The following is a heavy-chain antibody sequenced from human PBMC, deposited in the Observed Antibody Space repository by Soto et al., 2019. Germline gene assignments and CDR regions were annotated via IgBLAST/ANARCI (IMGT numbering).Heavy chain of an antibody. Sequence: EVQLVESGGGLIQPGGSLRLSCAASAFTFTKAWMSWVRQAPGKGLEWVARVQSESDDGTTDYAAAVKGRFTISRDDSRSVLYLQMNSLITEDTAVYYCTTSSGEDIVVPTAKWRAFDTWGQGTMVTVSS. J-gene: IGHJ3*02. CDR1: AFTFTKAW. V-gene: IGHV3-15*01. D-gene: IGHD2-2*01. CDR3: TTSSGEDIVVPTAKWRAFDT. CDR2: VQSESDDGTT.